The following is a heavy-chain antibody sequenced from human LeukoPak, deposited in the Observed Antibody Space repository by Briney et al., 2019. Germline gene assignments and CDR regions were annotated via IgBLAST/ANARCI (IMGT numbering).Heavy chain of an antibody. Sequence: GGSLRLACAASGFTFSSFAMSWVRQAAGKGLEWVSSISGGGGSTYYADSVKGRFTISRDSSKSTLYLQMNSLRAEDTAIYYCARDRTTVTTPIAWGQGTLVTVSS. CDR2: ISGGGGST. D-gene: IGHD4-17*01. CDR1: GFTFSSFA. V-gene: IGHV3-23*01. J-gene: IGHJ5*02. CDR3: ARDRTTVTTPIA.